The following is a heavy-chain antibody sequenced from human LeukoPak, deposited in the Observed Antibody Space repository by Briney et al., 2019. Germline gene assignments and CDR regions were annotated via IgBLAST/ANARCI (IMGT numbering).Heavy chain of an antibody. CDR2: ISTTGTTI. CDR1: GFTFTSDA. D-gene: IGHD2-21*01. V-gene: IGHV3-48*02. CDR3: ARVWQDYSGVDY. J-gene: IGHJ4*02. Sequence: QAGGSLRLSCVASGFTFTSDAMNWVRQAPGKGLEWISYISTTGTTIHYADSVKGRFAISRDNAKSSLYLQMNSLRDEDTAVYYCARVWQDYSGVDYWGQGTLVTVSS.